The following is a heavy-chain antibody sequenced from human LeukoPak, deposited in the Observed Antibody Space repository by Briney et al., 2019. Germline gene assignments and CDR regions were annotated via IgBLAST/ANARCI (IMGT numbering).Heavy chain of an antibody. CDR1: GYTFSNHD. Sequence: ASVKVSCKASGYTFSNHDINWMRQAIGQGLEWMGWMNPNTGNTGYAQNFQGRVTMTRDTSISTAYMELSSLKSEDTAVYYCARGHAPSSSPDYWGQGTLVTVSS. J-gene: IGHJ4*02. CDR3: ARGHAPSSSPDY. D-gene: IGHD6-13*01. CDR2: MNPNTGNT. V-gene: IGHV1-8*02.